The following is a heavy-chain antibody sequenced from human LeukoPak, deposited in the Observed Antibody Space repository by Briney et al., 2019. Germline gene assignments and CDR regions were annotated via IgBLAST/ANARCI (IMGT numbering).Heavy chain of an antibody. J-gene: IGHJ6*03. CDR1: GGSISSYY. V-gene: IGHV4-4*07. CDR2: IYTSGST. CDR3: ARVGLNYYYYYMDV. Sequence: SETLSLTCTVSGGSISSYYWSWIRQPAGKGLEWIGRIYTSGSTNYNPSLKSRVTISVDPSKNQFSLKLSSVTAADTAVYYCARVGLNYYYYYMDVWGKGTTVTISS.